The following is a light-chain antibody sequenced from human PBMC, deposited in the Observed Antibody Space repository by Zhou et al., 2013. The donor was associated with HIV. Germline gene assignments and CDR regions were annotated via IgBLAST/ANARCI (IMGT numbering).Light chain of an antibody. CDR1: QGIRDD. Sequence: IQLTQSPSSLSASVGDRVTITCRASQGIRDDLGWYQQRPGKAPKLLIYGASNLQNGVPSRFSGSGSGTDFILTISSLQPEDFATYYCLHDYNYPWTFGQGTKVEIK. V-gene: IGKV1-6*01. CDR2: GAS. CDR3: LHDYNYPWT. J-gene: IGKJ1*01.